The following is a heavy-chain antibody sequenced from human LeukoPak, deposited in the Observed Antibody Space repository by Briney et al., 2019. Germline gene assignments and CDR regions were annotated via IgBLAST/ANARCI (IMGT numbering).Heavy chain of an antibody. CDR3: ASLKNYYDSSGYLATDAFDI. Sequence: ASVKVSCKASGYTFTGYYMHWVRQAPGQGLEWMGWINPNSGGTNYAQKFQGRVTMTRDTSISTAYMELRSLKSDDTAVYYCASLKNYYDSSGYLATDAFDIWGQGTMVTVSS. V-gene: IGHV1-2*02. D-gene: IGHD3-22*01. J-gene: IGHJ3*02. CDR2: INPNSGGT. CDR1: GYTFTGYY.